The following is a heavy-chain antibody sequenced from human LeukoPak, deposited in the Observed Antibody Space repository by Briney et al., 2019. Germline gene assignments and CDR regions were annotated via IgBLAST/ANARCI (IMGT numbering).Heavy chain of an antibody. Sequence: GGSLRLSCAASGFTLSDYYMSWIRQAPGKGLEWVGYISNSGSTIYYADSVRGRFTISRDNAKNSLYLQMSSPRAEDTAVYYCVREKAASAYWGQGTLVTVSS. J-gene: IGHJ4*02. CDR1: GFTLSDYY. V-gene: IGHV3-11*01. CDR2: ISNSGSTI. CDR3: VREKAASAY. D-gene: IGHD6-25*01.